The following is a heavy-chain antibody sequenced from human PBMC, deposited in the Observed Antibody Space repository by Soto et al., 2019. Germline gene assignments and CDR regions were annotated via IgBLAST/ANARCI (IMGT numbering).Heavy chain of an antibody. J-gene: IGHJ2*01. CDR1: GGSISSSNW. CDR2: IYPSGST. V-gene: IGHV4-4*02. Sequence: QVQLQESGPGLVKPSGTLSLTCAVSGGSISSSNWWSWVRQPPGKGLEWIGEIYPSGSTNYNPSLKSRVTISVDKSKTQFALKLSSVTAADTAVYYCARGVNVIQLYFWYFDLWGRGTLVTVSS. D-gene: IGHD5-18*01. CDR3: ARGVNVIQLYFWYFDL.